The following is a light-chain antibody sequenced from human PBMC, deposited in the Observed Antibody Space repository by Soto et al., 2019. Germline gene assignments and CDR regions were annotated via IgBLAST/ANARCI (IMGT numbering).Light chain of an antibody. Sequence: EVVMTQSPATLSVSPGEGATLSCRASQSVGSLVAWYQQIPGQAPRLLIYGASNRATGIPARFSGSGSGTEFTLTISSLQSEDFAVYYCHQYGSSQTFGQGTKVDIK. J-gene: IGKJ1*01. CDR1: QSVGSL. CDR3: HQYGSSQT. V-gene: IGKV3-15*01. CDR2: GAS.